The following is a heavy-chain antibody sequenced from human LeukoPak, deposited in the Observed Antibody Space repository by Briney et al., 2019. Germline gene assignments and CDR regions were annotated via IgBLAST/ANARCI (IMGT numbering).Heavy chain of an antibody. V-gene: IGHV1-18*04. J-gene: IGHJ4*02. D-gene: IGHD2-21*01. CDR1: GYTFTDYY. CDR2: ISAYNGNT. Sequence: ASVKVSCKASGYTFTDYYMHWVRQAPGQGLEWMGWISAYNGNTNYAQKLQGRVTMTTDTSTSTAYMELRSLRSDDTAVYYCARSSSVTIPGYYFDYWGQGTLATVSS. CDR3: ARSSSVTIPGYYFDY.